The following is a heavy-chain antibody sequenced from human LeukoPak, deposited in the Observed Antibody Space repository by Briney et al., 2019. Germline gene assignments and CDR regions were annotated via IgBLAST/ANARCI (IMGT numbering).Heavy chain of an antibody. Sequence: SVKVSCKASGGTFNSYAFSWVRQAPGQGLEWMGGIIPIFGTANYAQKFQGRVTITADESTSTAYMELSSLRSEDTAVYYCARSLDYGDYSFDPWGQGALVTVSS. CDR2: IIPIFGTA. D-gene: IGHD4-17*01. V-gene: IGHV1-69*13. CDR1: GGTFNSYA. CDR3: ARSLDYGDYSFDP. J-gene: IGHJ5*02.